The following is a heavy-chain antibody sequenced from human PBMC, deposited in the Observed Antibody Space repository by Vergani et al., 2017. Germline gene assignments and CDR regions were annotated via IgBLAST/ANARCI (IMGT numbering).Heavy chain of an antibody. J-gene: IGHJ4*02. CDR3: AGGHFDWDFDY. Sequence: QVQLQESGPGLVKPSETLSLTCTVSGGSISSYYWSWIRQPPGKGLEWIGEINHSGSTNYNPSLKSRVTISVDTSKNQFSLKLSSVTAADTAVYYCAGGHFDWDFDYWGQGTLVTVSS. V-gene: IGHV4-59*08. CDR1: GGSISSYY. CDR2: INHSGST. D-gene: IGHD3-9*01.